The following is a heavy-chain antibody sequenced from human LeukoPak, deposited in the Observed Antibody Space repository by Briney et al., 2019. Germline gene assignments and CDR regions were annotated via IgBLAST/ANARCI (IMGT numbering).Heavy chain of an antibody. V-gene: IGHV3-23*01. Sequence: GGSLRLSCAASGFTFSSHGMSWVRQAPGKGLEWVSAISGSGGSSFYADSVKGRFTISRDNSKNTLYLQMNSLRAEDTAVYYCAKVNYYDSSGQQPYDYWGQGTLVTVSS. CDR2: ISGSGGSS. D-gene: IGHD3-22*01. J-gene: IGHJ4*02. CDR3: AKVNYYDSSGQQPYDY. CDR1: GFTFSSHG.